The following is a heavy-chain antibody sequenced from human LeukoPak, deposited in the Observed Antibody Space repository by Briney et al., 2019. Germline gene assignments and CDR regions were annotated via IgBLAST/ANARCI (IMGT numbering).Heavy chain of an antibody. V-gene: IGHV3-21*01. Sequence: PGGSLRLSCAASGFTFSSYSMNWVRQAPGKGLEWVSSISSSSSYIYYADSVKGRFTISRDNAKNSLYLQMNSLRAEDTAVYYCARGHDGLLLWFGSRGKGWYFDLWGRGTLVTVSS. J-gene: IGHJ2*01. CDR3: ARGHDGLLLWFGSRGKGWYFDL. D-gene: IGHD3-10*01. CDR1: GFTFSSYS. CDR2: ISSSSSYI.